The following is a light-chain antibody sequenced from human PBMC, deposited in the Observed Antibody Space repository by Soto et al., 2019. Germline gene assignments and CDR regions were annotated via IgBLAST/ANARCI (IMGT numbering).Light chain of an antibody. CDR1: QSVTDN. CDR2: GAS. CDR3: QQSNNWPYT. Sequence: EIVMTQSPATLSVSPGERATLSCRASQSVTDNLAWYQQKPCQAPRLLIYGASTRATGIPARFSGSGSGTEFTLTISSLQSEDFALYYCQQSNNWPYTFGQGTKLEIK. V-gene: IGKV3-15*01. J-gene: IGKJ2*01.